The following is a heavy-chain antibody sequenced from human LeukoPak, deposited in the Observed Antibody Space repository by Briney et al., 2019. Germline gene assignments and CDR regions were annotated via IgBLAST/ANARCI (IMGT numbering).Heavy chain of an antibody. CDR3: ARVDLRYDSSGYYYYFDY. Sequence: SVKVSCKASGGTFSSYAISWVRQAPGQGLEWMGGIIPIFGTANYAQKFQGRVTITADKSTSTAYMELSSLRSEDTAVYYCARVDLRYDSSGYYYYFDYWGQGTLVTASS. CDR1: GGTFSSYA. V-gene: IGHV1-69*06. D-gene: IGHD3-22*01. CDR2: IIPIFGTA. J-gene: IGHJ4*02.